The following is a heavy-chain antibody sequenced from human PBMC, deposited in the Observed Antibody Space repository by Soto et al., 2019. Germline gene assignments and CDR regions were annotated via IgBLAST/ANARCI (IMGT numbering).Heavy chain of an antibody. V-gene: IGHV3-23*01. Sequence: EVQLLDSGGGLVQPGGSLRLSCVASGFTSSSCAMRWVRQAPGKGLEWVSGISASGGSTYYAASVKGRFTISRDNSKKTLYLQMTRRRASDTAVYSCAAPGLGTGRDFFQGWGQGTLVTVYS. D-gene: IGHD2-8*02. CDR2: ISASGGST. CDR1: GFTSSSCA. J-gene: IGHJ4*02. CDR3: AAPGLGTGRDFFQG.